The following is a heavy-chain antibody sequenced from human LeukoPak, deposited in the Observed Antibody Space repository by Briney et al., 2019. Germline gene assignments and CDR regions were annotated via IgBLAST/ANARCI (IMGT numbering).Heavy chain of an antibody. D-gene: IGHD6-6*01. CDR1: GGSFSSYY. CDR3: ARGGVAARLFPD. V-gene: IGHV4-39*07. CDR2: IYYSGST. J-gene: IGHJ4*02. Sequence: SETLSLTCAVYGGSFSSYYWGWIRQPPGKGLEWIGSIYYSGSTYYNPSLKSRVTISVDTSKNQFSLKLSSVTAADTAVYYCARGGVAARLFPDWGQGTLVTVSS.